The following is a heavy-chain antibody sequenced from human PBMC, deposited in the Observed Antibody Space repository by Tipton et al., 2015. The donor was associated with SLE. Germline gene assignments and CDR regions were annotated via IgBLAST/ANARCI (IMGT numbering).Heavy chain of an antibody. Sequence: TLSLTCTVSTESISHNYWSWIRQPPGKGLEWIGYIYDSGSTDYNPSLKSRVTISVDTSRNQFSLKLTSVTAADTAVYYCARGRYCVNNICHRVFDYWDQGTLVTVSS. J-gene: IGHJ4*02. CDR2: IYDSGST. CDR1: TESISHNY. D-gene: IGHD2-8*01. V-gene: IGHV4-59*01. CDR3: ARGRYCVNNICHRVFDY.